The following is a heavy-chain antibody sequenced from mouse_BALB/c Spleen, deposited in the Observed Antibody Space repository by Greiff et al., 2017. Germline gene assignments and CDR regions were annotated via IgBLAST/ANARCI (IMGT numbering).Heavy chain of an antibody. J-gene: IGHJ1*01. D-gene: IGHD1-2*01. CDR2: IWSGGST. CDR1: GFSLTSYG. CDR3: ARNLLRLGYFDV. Sequence: QVQLQQSGPGLVQPSQSLSITCTVSGFSLTSYGVHWVRQSPGKGLEWLGVIWSGGSTDYNAAFISRLSISKDNSKSQVFFKMNSLQADDTAIYYCARNLLRLGYFDVWGAGTTVTVSS. V-gene: IGHV2-4-1*01.